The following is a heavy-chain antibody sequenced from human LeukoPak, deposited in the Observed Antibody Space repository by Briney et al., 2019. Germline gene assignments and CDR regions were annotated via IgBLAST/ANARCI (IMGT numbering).Heavy chain of an antibody. Sequence: ASVKVSCKASGYTFTSYGISWVRQAPGQGLEWMGWTSAYNGNTNYAQKLQGRVTMTTDTSTSTAYMELRSLRSDDTAVYYCARDVRRIAVAGPEFDYWGQGTLVTVSS. V-gene: IGHV1-18*01. J-gene: IGHJ4*02. CDR1: GYTFTSYG. D-gene: IGHD6-19*01. CDR3: ARDVRRIAVAGPEFDY. CDR2: TSAYNGNT.